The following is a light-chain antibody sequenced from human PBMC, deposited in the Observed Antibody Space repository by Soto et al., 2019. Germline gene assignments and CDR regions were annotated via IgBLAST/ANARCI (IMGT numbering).Light chain of an antibody. CDR3: QQYNNWPAIT. J-gene: IGKJ5*01. V-gene: IGKV3D-20*02. CDR2: DAS. Sequence: EIVLTQSPGTLSLSPGEIATLSFSASQSVSSSYLAWYQQKPGQAPRLLIYDASNRATGIPVRFSGSGSGADFTLTISSLEPEDFAVYYCQQYNNWPAITFGQGTRLEIK. CDR1: QSVSSSY.